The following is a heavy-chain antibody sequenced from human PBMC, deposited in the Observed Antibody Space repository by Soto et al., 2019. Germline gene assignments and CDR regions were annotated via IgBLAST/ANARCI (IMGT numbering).Heavy chain of an antibody. CDR3: ARAVYLWIVPDEGWFDP. Sequence: QVQLVESGGGVVQPGRSLRLSCAASGFTFSSYGMHWVRQAPGKGLEWVAVIWYDGSNKYYADSVKGRFTISRDNSKNPLYMQINLLRAEDTAVYCCARAVYLWIVPDEGWFDPWGQGTLVNVS. V-gene: IGHV3-33*01. D-gene: IGHD3-3*01. CDR2: IWYDGSNK. J-gene: IGHJ5*02. CDR1: GFTFSSYG.